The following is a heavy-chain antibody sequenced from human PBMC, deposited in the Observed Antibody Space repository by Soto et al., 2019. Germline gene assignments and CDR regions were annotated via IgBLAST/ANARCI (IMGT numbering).Heavy chain of an antibody. CDR2: ISGSGGST. D-gene: IGHD2-8*01. Sequence: GGSLRLSCAASGFTFSSYAMSWVRQAPGKGLEWVSAISGSGGSTYYAASVKGRFTIARDNSNNKLFLQMNSLTAEDTAVYYCAKVAITYKGVWDASDLWCKRTMVT. CDR1: GFTFSSYA. V-gene: IGHV3-23*01. J-gene: IGHJ3*01. CDR3: AKVAITYKGVWDASDL.